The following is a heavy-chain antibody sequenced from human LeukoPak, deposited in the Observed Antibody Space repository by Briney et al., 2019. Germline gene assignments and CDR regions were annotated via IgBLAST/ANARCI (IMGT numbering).Heavy chain of an antibody. CDR1: GGSISSYY. D-gene: IGHD3-22*01. CDR2: IYYSGCT. CDR3: ARTDSYYDTSGYWHYYFDY. V-gene: IGHV4-59*01. J-gene: IGHJ4*02. Sequence: SETLSLTCTVSGGSISSYYWSWIRQPPGKGLEWIGYIYYSGCTNYNPSLKSRVTISVDTSTNQFSLKLSSVTAADTAVYYCARTDSYYDTSGYWHYYFDYWGQGTLVTVPS.